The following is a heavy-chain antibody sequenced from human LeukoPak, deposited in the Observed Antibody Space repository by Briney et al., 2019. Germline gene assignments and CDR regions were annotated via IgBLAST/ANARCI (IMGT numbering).Heavy chain of an antibody. CDR1: GYTFTGYY. V-gene: IGHV1-2*02. D-gene: IGHD3-3*01. Sequence: ASVKVSCKASGYTFTGYYMHWVRQAPAQGLEWMGWINPNSGGTNYAQKFQGRVTMTRDTSISTAYMELSRLRSDDTAVYYCARDREFWSGYSPRPFDYWGQGTLVTVSS. CDR2: INPNSGGT. CDR3: ARDREFWSGYSPRPFDY. J-gene: IGHJ4*02.